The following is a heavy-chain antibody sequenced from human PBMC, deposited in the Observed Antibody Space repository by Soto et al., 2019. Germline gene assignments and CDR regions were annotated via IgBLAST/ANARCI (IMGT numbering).Heavy chain of an antibody. D-gene: IGHD5-18*01. CDR3: ARVYPSDTRYGYVGNNWFDP. CDR2: INPSGGST. J-gene: IGHJ5*02. CDR1: GYTFTSYY. Sequence: QVQLVQSGAEVKKPGASVKVSCKASGYTFTSYYMHWVRQAPGQGLEWMGIINPSGGSTSYAQKFQGRVTMTSDTSTSTVYIELSSLRSEDTAVYYCARVYPSDTRYGYVGNNWFDPWGQGTLVTVSS. V-gene: IGHV1-46*03.